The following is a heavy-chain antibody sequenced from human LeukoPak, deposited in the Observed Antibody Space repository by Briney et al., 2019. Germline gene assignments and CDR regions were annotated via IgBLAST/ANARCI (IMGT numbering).Heavy chain of an antibody. V-gene: IGHV4-30-2*01. CDR1: GGSISSGGYY. Sequence: ASQTLSLTCTVSGGSISSGGYYWSWIRQPPGKGLEWIGYIYHSGSTYYNPSLKSRVTMSVDSSKNQFSLKLSSVTAADTAVYFCARGRGVWSGYSSDAFDIWGQGTMVTVSS. CDR3: ARGRGVWSGYSSDAFDI. D-gene: IGHD3-3*01. J-gene: IGHJ3*02. CDR2: IYHSGST.